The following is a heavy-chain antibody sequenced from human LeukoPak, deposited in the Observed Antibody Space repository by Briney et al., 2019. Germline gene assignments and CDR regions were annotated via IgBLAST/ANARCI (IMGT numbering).Heavy chain of an antibody. J-gene: IGHJ3*02. CDR3: AKARSIAAAGTVPDAFDI. CDR1: GFTFGSYA. V-gene: IGHV3-23*01. CDR2: ISGSGGST. Sequence: GGSLRLSCAASGFTFGSYAMSWVRQAPGKGLEWVSAISGSGGSTYYADSVKGRFTISRDNSKNTLYLQMNSLRAEDTAVYYCAKARSIAAAGTVPDAFDIWGQGTMVTVSS. D-gene: IGHD6-13*01.